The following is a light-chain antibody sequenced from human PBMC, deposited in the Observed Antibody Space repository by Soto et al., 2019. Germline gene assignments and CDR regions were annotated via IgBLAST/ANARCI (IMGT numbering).Light chain of an antibody. Sequence: EIVLTQSPGTLSLSPGERATLSCRASQSVVTNSLAWYQQKPGQAPRLIMYGASNRATGIPARFSGRGSGTDFTLTISRLEPEDCAVYYCQQYGGARWTFGQGTKVDIK. V-gene: IGKV3-20*01. CDR3: QQYGGARWT. J-gene: IGKJ1*01. CDR1: QSVVTNS. CDR2: GAS.